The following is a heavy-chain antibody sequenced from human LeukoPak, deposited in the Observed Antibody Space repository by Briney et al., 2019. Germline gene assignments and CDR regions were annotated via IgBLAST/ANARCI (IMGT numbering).Heavy chain of an antibody. CDR3: AIYRWGSYGFSA. CDR1: GGSFSGYY. V-gene: IGHV4-34*01. D-gene: IGHD1-26*01. Sequence: SETLSLTCAVYGGSFSGYYWSWIRQPPGKGLEWIGEINHSGSTNYNPSLKSRVTISVDTSKNQFSLKLSSVTAANTAVYYCAIYRWGSYGFSAWGQGTLVTVSS. J-gene: IGHJ5*02. CDR2: INHSGST.